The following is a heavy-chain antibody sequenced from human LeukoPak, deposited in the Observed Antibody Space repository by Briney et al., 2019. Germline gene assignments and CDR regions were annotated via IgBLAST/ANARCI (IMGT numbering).Heavy chain of an antibody. D-gene: IGHD1-26*01. Sequence: EASVKVSCKASGGTFSSYAISWVRQAPGQGLEWMGGIIPIFGTANYAQKFQGRVTITRDTSASTAYMELSSLRSEDTAVYYCARAVPSGSYGDWGQGTLVTVSS. V-gene: IGHV1-69*05. CDR2: IIPIFGTA. CDR3: ARAVPSGSYGD. CDR1: GGTFSSYA. J-gene: IGHJ4*02.